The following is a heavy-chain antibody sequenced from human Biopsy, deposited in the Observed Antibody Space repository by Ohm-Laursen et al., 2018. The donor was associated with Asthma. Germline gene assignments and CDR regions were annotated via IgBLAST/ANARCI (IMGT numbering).Heavy chain of an antibody. CDR3: AKRRGYSGHDNDY. V-gene: IGHV3-30*18. Sequence: SLRLSCAASGFMFRSFGMHWVRQAPGKGLEWVAIISYDGNHKFYEDSVKGRFTISRDNSKNTLYLQMNSLRTEDTAVYYCAKRRGYSGHDNDYWGQGTLVTVSS. D-gene: IGHD5-12*01. J-gene: IGHJ4*02. CDR1: GFMFRSFG. CDR2: ISYDGNHK.